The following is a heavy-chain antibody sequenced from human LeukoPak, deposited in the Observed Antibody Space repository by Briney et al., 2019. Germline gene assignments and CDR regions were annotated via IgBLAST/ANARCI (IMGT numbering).Heavy chain of an antibody. J-gene: IGHJ4*02. V-gene: IGHV3-7*01. CDR2: KKQDGSEK. CDR1: GFTFSSYW. CDR3: ARQRRYCSGDNCYQRTFDY. Sequence: GGSLRLSCAASGFTFSSYWMSWVRQAPGKGLEWVANKKQDGSEKYYVDSVKGRFTISRDNAKNSLYLQMNSLRAEDTAVYYCARQRRYCSGDNCYQRTFDYWGQGTLVTVSS. D-gene: IGHD2-15*01.